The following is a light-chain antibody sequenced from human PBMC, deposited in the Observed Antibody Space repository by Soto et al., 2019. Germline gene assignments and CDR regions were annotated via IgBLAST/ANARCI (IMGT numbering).Light chain of an antibody. V-gene: IGLV2-8*01. Sequence: HSVLTQPPSASGSPGQAGTISCTGTSGDVGAYDYVSWYQQHPGKAPKLLIYEVTKRPLGVPDRFSGSKSGNAASLTVSGLQAEDEADYYCSSYAGSNYPYVFGTGTEVTVL. CDR3: SSYAGSNYPYV. J-gene: IGLJ1*01. CDR2: EVT. CDR1: SGDVGAYDY.